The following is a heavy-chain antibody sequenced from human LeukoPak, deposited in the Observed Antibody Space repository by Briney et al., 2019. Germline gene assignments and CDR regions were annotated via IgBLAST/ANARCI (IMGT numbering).Heavy chain of an antibody. CDR3: ARVTGIRNYYYMDV. D-gene: IGHD3-10*01. Sequence: GGSLRLSCAASGFTFSSYWMSWVRQAPGKGLEWVANIKQDGSEKYYVDSVKGRFTISRDNSKNTLYLQMNSLRAEDTAVYYCARVTGIRNYYYMDVWGKGTTVTISS. CDR2: IKQDGSEK. CDR1: GFTFSSYW. V-gene: IGHV3-7*03. J-gene: IGHJ6*03.